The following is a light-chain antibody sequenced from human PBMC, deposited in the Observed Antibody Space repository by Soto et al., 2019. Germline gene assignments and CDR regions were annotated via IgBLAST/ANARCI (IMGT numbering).Light chain of an antibody. V-gene: IGKV2-28*01. CDR3: IQALHPPYT. CDR2: VAS. Sequence: DIVMPQSTFSLPVTPGEPASISCTSSQSLLQSDGNKYLDWYLQKPGRSQQRLIYVASSRASGVPARFSGSGSLTDCKLNISRVASEDGGLYDCIQALHPPYTFGLGKKLEI. J-gene: IGKJ2*01. CDR1: QSLLQSDGNKY.